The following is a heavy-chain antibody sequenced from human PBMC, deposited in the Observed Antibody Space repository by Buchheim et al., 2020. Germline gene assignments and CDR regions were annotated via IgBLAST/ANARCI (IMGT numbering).Heavy chain of an antibody. CDR2: IYYSGST. D-gene: IGHD6-19*01. CDR3: ASSGVAREWLVLFFGFDY. Sequence: QLQLQESGPGLVKPSETLSLTCTVSGGSISSSSYYWGWIRQPPGKGLEWIGSIYYSGSTYYNPSLKSRVTISVDTSKNQFSLKLSSVTAADTAVYYCASSGVAREWLVLFFGFDYWGQGTL. CDR1: GGSISSSSYY. V-gene: IGHV4-39*01. J-gene: IGHJ4*02.